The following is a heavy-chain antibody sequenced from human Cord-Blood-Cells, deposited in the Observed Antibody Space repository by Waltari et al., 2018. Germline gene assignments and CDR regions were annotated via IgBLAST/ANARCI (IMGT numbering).Heavy chain of an antibody. J-gene: IGHJ4*02. V-gene: IGHV3-49*03. D-gene: IGHD7-27*01. CDR2: IRSKAYGGTT. Sequence: EVQLVESGGGLVQPGRSLRLSCTASGFTFGDYALSWFSQAPGKGLEWVGFIRSKAYGGTTEYAASVKGRFTISRDDSKSIAYLQMNSLKTEDTAVYYCTRVRAESGVEDYWGQGTLVTVSS. CDR1: GFTFGDYA. CDR3: TRVRAESGVEDY.